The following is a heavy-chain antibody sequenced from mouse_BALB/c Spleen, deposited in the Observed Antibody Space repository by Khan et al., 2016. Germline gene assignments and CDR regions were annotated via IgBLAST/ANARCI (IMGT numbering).Heavy chain of an antibody. V-gene: IGHV14-3*02. CDR2: IDPANGNT. CDR1: GFKIKDTY. D-gene: IGHD1-1*01. J-gene: IGHJ1*01. CDR3: ARRGYYGWYFDV. Sequence: VQLQQSGAELVKPGASVKLSCTASGFKIKDTYMHWVKQRPEQGLEWIGRIDPANGNTKYDPKFQGKATITADTSSNTAYLQLSSLTSEDTAVYYCARRGYYGWYFDVWGAGTTVTVSS.